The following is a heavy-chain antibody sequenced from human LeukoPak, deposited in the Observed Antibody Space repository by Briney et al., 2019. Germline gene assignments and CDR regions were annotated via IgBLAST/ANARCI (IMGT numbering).Heavy chain of an antibody. J-gene: IGHJ4*02. D-gene: IGHD3-3*01. V-gene: IGHV4-59*08. CDR1: GGSISSYY. CDR3: ARVFWSGYSYFDY. Sequence: SETLSLTCTVSGGSISSYYWSWIRQPPGRGLEWIGYIYYSGSTNHNPSLKSRVTISVDTSKNQFSLKLSSVTAADTAVYYCARVFWSGYSYFDYWGQGTLVTVSS. CDR2: IYYSGST.